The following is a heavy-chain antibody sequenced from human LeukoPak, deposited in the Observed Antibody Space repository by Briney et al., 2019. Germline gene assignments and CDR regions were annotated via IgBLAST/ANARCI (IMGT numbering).Heavy chain of an antibody. CDR1: GFTFNDYW. Sequence: GGSLRLSCAASGFTFNDYWMHWVRQAPGKGLEWVSIIYSGSSTYYADSVKGRSTISRDNSKNTVFLQMNSLRVEDTAVYYCARGPTRGYGDYWGQGTLVTVSS. V-gene: IGHV3-53*01. CDR3: ARGPTRGYGDY. J-gene: IGHJ4*02. CDR2: IYSGSST. D-gene: IGHD5-18*01.